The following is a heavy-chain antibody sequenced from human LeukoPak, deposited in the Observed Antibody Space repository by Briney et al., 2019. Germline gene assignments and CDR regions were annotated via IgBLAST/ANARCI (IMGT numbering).Heavy chain of an antibody. Sequence: GGSLRLSCAASRFTFSSYGMHWVRQAPGKGLEWVAVISYDGSNKYYADSVKGRFTISRDNSKNTLYLQMNRLRAEDTAVYYCAKPGGEGPYNYYDSSLDSWGQGTLVTVSS. CDR3: AKPGGEGPYNYYDSSLDS. V-gene: IGHV3-30*18. CDR1: RFTFSSYG. CDR2: ISYDGSNK. J-gene: IGHJ4*02. D-gene: IGHD3-22*01.